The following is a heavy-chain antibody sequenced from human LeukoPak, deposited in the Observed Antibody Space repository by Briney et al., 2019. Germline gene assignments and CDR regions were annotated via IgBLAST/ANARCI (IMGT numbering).Heavy chain of an antibody. CDR3: ARDTYYYGSGSYSAYYYYGMDV. CDR2: INAGNGNT. Sequence: ASVEVSCKASGYTFTSNAMHWVRQAPGQRLEWMGWINAGNGNTKYSQKFQGRVTITRDTSASTAYMELSSLRSEDTAVYYCARDTYYYGSGSYSAYYYYGMDVWGKGTTVTVSS. J-gene: IGHJ6*04. D-gene: IGHD3-10*01. CDR1: GYTFTSNA. V-gene: IGHV1-3*01.